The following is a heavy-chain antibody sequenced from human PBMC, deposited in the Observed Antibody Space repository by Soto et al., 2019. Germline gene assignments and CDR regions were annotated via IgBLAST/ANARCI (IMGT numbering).Heavy chain of an antibody. D-gene: IGHD4-17*01. CDR1: GYSFTSYW. CDR2: IYPGDSDT. CDR3: ATMYMTTSIDY. Sequence: GESLKISCKGSGYSFTSYWIGWVRQMPGKDLEWMGMIYPGDSDTRYSPSFQGQVTISVDKSISTAYLQWSSLKASDTAMYYCATMYMTTSIDYWGQGALVTVSS. J-gene: IGHJ4*02. V-gene: IGHV5-51*01.